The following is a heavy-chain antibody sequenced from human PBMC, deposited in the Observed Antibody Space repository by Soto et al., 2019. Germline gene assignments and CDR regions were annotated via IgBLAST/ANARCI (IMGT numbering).Heavy chain of an antibody. D-gene: IGHD6-13*01. J-gene: IGHJ6*02. Sequence: ASVKVSCKASGGTFSSYAINWVRQAPGQGLEWMGGIIPMFGTANYAQKFQGRVTITADESTSTAYMELSSLRSEDTAVYYCATPRYEISAADGYYYGMDVWGQGTTVTVSS. CDR2: IIPMFGTA. CDR3: ATPRYEISAADGYYYGMDV. V-gene: IGHV1-69*13. CDR1: GGTFSSYA.